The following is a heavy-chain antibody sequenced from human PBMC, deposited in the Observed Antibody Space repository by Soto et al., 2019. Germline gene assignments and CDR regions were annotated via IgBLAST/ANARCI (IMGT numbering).Heavy chain of an antibody. V-gene: IGHV1-18*03. D-gene: IGHD2-15*01. J-gene: IGHJ3*02. Sequence: QVQLVQSGAEVKKPGASVKVSCKASGYTITSFGISWVRQAPGQGLEWMGWISAYNGNTNYAENLQGRVTMTTDTSTSTAYMELRSLRSDDMAVYYCARDHRGGTEAFDIWGQGTMVTVSS. CDR2: ISAYNGNT. CDR3: ARDHRGGTEAFDI. CDR1: GYTITSFG.